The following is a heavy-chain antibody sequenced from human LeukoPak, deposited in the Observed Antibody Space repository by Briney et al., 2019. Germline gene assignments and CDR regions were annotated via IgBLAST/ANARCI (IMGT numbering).Heavy chain of an antibody. V-gene: IGHV4-30-2*01. CDR2: IYHSGST. CDR3: ARGYGTFDF. J-gene: IGHJ4*02. Sequence: SETLSLTCAVSAVSINSGGYSWSWIRQPPGKCLEWMGYIYHSGSTYYNPSLKSRVTMSVDRSKNHFSLKLNSVTAADTAVYYCARGYGTFDFWGQGILVTVSS. D-gene: IGHD5-18*01. CDR1: AVSINSGGYS.